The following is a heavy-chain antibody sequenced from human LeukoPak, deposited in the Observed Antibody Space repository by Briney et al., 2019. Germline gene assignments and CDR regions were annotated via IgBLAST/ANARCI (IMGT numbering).Heavy chain of an antibody. V-gene: IGHV5-51*01. D-gene: IGHD2-2*01. CDR1: GYSFTTYW. CDR2: IYPDDSDT. CDR3: ARHKSRVPAANFYYYYMDV. J-gene: IGHJ6*03. Sequence: GESLKISCETSGYSFTTYWIGWVRQRPGTGLEWVGAIYPDDSDTRYSPSFQGQVTISADKSISTAYLQWSSLKASDTAMYYCARHKSRVPAANFYYYYMDVWGKGTTVTVSS.